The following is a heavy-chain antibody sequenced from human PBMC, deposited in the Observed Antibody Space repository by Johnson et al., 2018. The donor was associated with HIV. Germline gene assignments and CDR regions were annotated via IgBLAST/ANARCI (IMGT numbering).Heavy chain of an antibody. CDR2: ISYDGSTK. J-gene: IGHJ3*02. D-gene: IGHD2-2*01. CDR1: GFTFSSYA. Sequence: VQLMESGGGVVQPGRSLRLSCAASGFTFSSYAMYWVRQAPGKGLEWVAVISYDGSTKYYPDSVRGRFTISRDNSKNTLLLQMNSLRVEVTAVYYGAGLGDCSGTSCRLGAFDIWGQGTMVTVSS. CDR3: AGLGDCSGTSCRLGAFDI. V-gene: IGHV3-30-3*02.